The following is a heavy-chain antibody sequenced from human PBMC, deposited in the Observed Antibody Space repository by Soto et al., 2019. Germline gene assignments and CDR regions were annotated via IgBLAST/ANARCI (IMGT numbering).Heavy chain of an antibody. CDR1: GYTFINYD. V-gene: IGHV1-8*02. J-gene: IGHJ5*02. Sequence: ASVKVYCKASGYTFINYDISWVRQATGQGLEWMGWMNPGIGKTGYANKFQGRVTMTGDASTSTAPLELSSLTSEETAVYSCPKMASVVTLNCFTPWGQGTLVPVPS. D-gene: IGHD3-22*01. CDR2: MNPGIGKT. CDR3: PKMASVVTLNCFTP.